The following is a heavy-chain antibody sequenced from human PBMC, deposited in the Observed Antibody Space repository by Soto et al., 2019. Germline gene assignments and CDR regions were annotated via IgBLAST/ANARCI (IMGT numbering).Heavy chain of an antibody. J-gene: IGHJ4*02. V-gene: IGHV3-48*02. Sequence: EVQLVESGGGLVQPGGSLRLTCVASGFPFSIYSMNRVRQAPGKGLEWSSYITSDTNTIKYADSVKGRFTISGDNAKNLVYLQMNSLRDEDTAVYFCARSVEGHFDYWGQGTVVTVSS. CDR2: ITSDTNTI. CDR1: GFPFSIYS. D-gene: IGHD6-19*01. CDR3: ARSVEGHFDY.